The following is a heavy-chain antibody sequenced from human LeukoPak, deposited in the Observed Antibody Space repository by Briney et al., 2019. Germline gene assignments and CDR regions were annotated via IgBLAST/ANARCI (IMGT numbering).Heavy chain of an antibody. J-gene: IGHJ4*02. D-gene: IGHD1-26*01. CDR2: ISGSGANT. V-gene: IGHV3-23*01. CDR3: ARETLDY. CDR1: GFTFSSYA. Sequence: GGPLRLSCAASGFTFSSYAMGWVRRAPGKGLEWVSAISGSGANTYYADSVKGRFTISRDNAKNSLYLQMNSLRAEDTAVYYCARETLDYWGQGTLVTVSS.